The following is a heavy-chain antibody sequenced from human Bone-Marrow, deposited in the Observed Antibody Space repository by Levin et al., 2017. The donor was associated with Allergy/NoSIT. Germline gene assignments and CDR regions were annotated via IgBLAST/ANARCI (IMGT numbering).Heavy chain of an antibody. D-gene: IGHD7-27*01. CDR3: ARGPPGDSDWYFDL. Sequence: GGSLRLSCEASGFTFSDYGMHWVRQAPGKGLEWVGVIWYDGTNTYYADSVKGRFTISRDNSEDTVFLQMNSLRVEATAVYYCARGPPGDSDWYFDLWGRGNLVTVSS. CDR1: GFTFSDYG. V-gene: IGHV3-33*01. J-gene: IGHJ2*01. CDR2: IWYDGTNT.